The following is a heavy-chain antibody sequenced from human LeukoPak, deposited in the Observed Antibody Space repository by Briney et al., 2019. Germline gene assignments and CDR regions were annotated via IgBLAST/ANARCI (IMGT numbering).Heavy chain of an antibody. CDR3: ARGGNDIVVVPAAGGLYYFDY. Sequence: KPSETLSLTCAVYGGSFSGYYWSWIRQPPGKGLEWIGEINHSVSTNYNPPLKSRVTISVDTSKNQFSLKLSSVTAADTAVYYCARGGNDIVVVPAAGGLYYFDYWGQGTLVTVSS. D-gene: IGHD2-2*01. J-gene: IGHJ4*02. V-gene: IGHV4-34*01. CDR1: GGSFSGYY. CDR2: INHSVST.